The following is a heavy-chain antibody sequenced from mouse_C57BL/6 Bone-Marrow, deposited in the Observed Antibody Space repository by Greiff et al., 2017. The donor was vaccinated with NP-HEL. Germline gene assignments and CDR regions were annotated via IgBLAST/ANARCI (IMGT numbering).Heavy chain of an antibody. D-gene: IGHD1-1*01. Sequence: QVQLQQSGAELVRPGTSVQMSCKASGYTFTNYWIGWAKQRPGHGLEWIGDIYPGGGYTNYNEKFKGKATLTAEQSSSTAYMQFSSLTSEDSAIYYCARSDDGSSPWFAYWGQGTLVTVSA. CDR1: GYTFTNYW. CDR3: ARSDDGSSPWFAY. CDR2: IYPGGGYT. V-gene: IGHV1-63*01. J-gene: IGHJ3*01.